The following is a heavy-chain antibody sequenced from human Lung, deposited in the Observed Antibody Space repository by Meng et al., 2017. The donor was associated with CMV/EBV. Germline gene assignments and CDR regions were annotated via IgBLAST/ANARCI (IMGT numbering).Heavy chain of an antibody. CDR1: GYSISSGYY. Sequence: GSLRLXXTVSGYSISSGYYWGWIRQPPGKGLEWIGSIYHSGSTYYNPSLKSRVTISVDTSKNQFSLKLSSVTAADTAVYYCARDNWNYDQKLFDYWGQGXLVTRLL. CDR3: ARDNWNYDQKLFDY. V-gene: IGHV4-38-2*02. J-gene: IGHJ4*02. D-gene: IGHD1-7*01. CDR2: IYHSGST.